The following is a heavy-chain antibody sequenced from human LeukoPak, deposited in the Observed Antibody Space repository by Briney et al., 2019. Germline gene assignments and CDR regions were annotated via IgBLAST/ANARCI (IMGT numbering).Heavy chain of an antibody. V-gene: IGHV1-69*05. Sequence: SVKVSCKASGGTFSSYAISWVRQAPGQGLEWMGGIIPIFGTANYAQKFQGRVTITTDESTSTAYMELSSLRSEDTAVYYCATGGLNSYGLAPMGYWGQGTLVTVSS. CDR1: GGTFSSYA. J-gene: IGHJ4*02. CDR3: ATGGLNSYGLAPMGY. D-gene: IGHD5-18*01. CDR2: IIPIFGTA.